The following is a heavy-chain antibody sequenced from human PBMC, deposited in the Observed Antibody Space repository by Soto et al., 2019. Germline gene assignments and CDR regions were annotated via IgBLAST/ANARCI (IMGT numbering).Heavy chain of an antibody. CDR1: GFIFSNCV. J-gene: IGHJ4*02. CDR3: AIGLLSGRWYAAD. V-gene: IGHV3-23*01. CDR2: ITKSGDT. Sequence: EVRLLESGGGLVHPGESLRLTCETSGFIFSNCVMTWVRQAPGKGLEGVSVITKSGDTYYADSVKGRFTSSRDNSKNTVYLQMNSLRAEDTAVDYGAIGLLSGRWYAADWGQGTLVTVSS. D-gene: IGHD6-13*01.